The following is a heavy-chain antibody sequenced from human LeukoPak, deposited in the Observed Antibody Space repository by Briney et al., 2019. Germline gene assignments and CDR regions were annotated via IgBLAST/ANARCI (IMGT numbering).Heavy chain of an antibody. CDR3: ARGLRRYYDFWSGFNWFDP. CDR1: GGSFSGYY. CDR2: INHSGST. Sequence: SETLSLTCAVYGGSFSGYYWSWIRQSPGKGLEWIGEINHSGSTNYDPSLKSRVTISVDTSKNQFSLKLSSVTAADTAVYYCARGLRRYYDFWSGFNWFDPWGQGTLVTVSS. J-gene: IGHJ5*02. D-gene: IGHD3-3*01. V-gene: IGHV4-34*01.